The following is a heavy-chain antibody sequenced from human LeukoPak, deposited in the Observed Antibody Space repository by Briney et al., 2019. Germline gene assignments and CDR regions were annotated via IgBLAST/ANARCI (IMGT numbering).Heavy chain of an antibody. V-gene: IGHV3-74*03. D-gene: IGHD1-26*01. CDR3: ARDSIEGATRFDF. J-gene: IGHJ4*02. CDR2: ISPDGSTT. Sequence: GGSLRLSCAASGFTFSRYWMHWVRQAPGKGLMWVSRISPDGSTTLYADSVKGRFTISRDNAKNMLYLQMNSLRAEDTAIYYCARDSIEGATRFDFWGQGTLVTVSS. CDR1: GFTFSRYW.